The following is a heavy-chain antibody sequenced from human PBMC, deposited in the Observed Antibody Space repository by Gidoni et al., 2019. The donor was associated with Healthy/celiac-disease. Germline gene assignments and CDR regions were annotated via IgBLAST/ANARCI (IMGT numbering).Heavy chain of an antibody. CDR2: ISGSGIRT. D-gene: IGHD6-19*01. Sequence: QAPGKGLEWVSAISGSGIRTYYADSVKGRFTISRDNSKNTLYLQMDSLRAEDTAVYYCAKFKQWQDSYFDLWGRGTLVTVSS. V-gene: IGHV3-23*01. J-gene: IGHJ2*01. CDR3: AKFKQWQDSYFDL.